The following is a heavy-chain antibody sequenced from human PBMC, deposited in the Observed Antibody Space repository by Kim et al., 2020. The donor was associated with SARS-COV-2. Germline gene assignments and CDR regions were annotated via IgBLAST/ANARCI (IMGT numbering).Heavy chain of an antibody. J-gene: IGHJ6*02. CDR1: GFTFSSYA. CDR2: ISYDGSNK. Sequence: GGSLRPSCAASGFTFSSYAMHWVRQAPGKGLEWVAVISYDGSNKYYADSVKGRFPISRDNSKNTLYLQMNSLRAEDTAVNYCARVSRTDYYYYGMDVWGQGTTVTVSS. D-gene: IGHD2-21*02. V-gene: IGHV3-30*04. CDR3: ARVSRTDYYYYGMDV.